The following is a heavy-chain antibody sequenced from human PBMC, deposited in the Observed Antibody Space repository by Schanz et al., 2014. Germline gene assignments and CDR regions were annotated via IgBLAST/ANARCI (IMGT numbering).Heavy chain of an antibody. V-gene: IGHV1-69*02. CDR2: IIPILGIA. D-gene: IGHD2-2*01. CDR3: ARAPTAYCSDTSCLGTPFDY. J-gene: IGHJ4*02. Sequence: QVQLVQSEAEVKKPGSSVKVSCKASGGTFSSYTISWVRQAPGQGLEWMGRIIPILGIANYAQKFQGRVTITADKSTFTAYMELSGLRSEDTAVYYCARAPTAYCSDTSCLGTPFDYWGQGSLXTVSS. CDR1: GGTFSSYT.